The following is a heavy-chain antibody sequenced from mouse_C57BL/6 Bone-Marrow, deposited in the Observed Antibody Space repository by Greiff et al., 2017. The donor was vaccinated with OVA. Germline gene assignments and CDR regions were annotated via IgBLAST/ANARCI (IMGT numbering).Heavy chain of an antibody. CDR3: ARKYYGSSRDYFDY. J-gene: IGHJ2*01. Sequence: VQLVESGAELVRPGASVKLSCKASGYTFTDYYINWVKQRPGQGLEWIARIYPGSGNTYYNEKFKGKATLTAEKSSSTAYMQLSSLTSEDSAVYFCARKYYGSSRDYFDYWGQGTTLTVSS. V-gene: IGHV1-76*01. D-gene: IGHD1-1*01. CDR1: GYTFTDYY. CDR2: IYPGSGNT.